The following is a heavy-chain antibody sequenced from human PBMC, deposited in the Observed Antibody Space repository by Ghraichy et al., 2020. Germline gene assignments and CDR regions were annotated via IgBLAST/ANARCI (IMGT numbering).Heavy chain of an antibody. CDR1: GDSITSGTYY. CDR3: ARQRLRPLFDY. CDR2: IYHGGST. J-gene: IGHJ4*02. V-gene: IGHV4-39*01. Sequence: SETLSLTFSVSGDSITSGTYYWGWIRQPPGKGLEWIGSIYHGGSTYYNPSLTSRVTISIDTSKNQFSLRLPSVTAADTAVYYCARQRLRPLFDYWGQGALVTVSS. D-gene: IGHD4-17*01.